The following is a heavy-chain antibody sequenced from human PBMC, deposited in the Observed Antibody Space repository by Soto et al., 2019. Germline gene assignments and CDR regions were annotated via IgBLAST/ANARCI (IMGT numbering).Heavy chain of an antibody. V-gene: IGHV5-51*01. CDR2: IYPGDSDT. CDR3: ARHVRAGKLHYHYYYGMDV. CDR1: GYSFTSYW. D-gene: IGHD1-1*01. J-gene: IGHJ6*02. Sequence: GESLKISCKGSGYSFTSYWIGWVRQMPGKGLEWMGIIYPGDSDTRYSPSFQGQVTISADKSISTAYLQWSSLKASDTAMYYCARHVRAGKLHYHYYYGMDVWGQGTTVTVSS.